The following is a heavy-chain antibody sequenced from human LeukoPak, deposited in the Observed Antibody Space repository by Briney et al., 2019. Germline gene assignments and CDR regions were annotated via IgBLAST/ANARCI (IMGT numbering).Heavy chain of an antibody. Sequence: SETLSLTCAVSGGSIYRSTYYWGWIRQPPGKGLEWIGSIDYVGNTYYNPSLRSRVTISVDTSKDQFSLSLSSVTAADTAVYYCARDKYYGSGSLNWFDPWGQGTLVTVSS. CDR2: IDYVGNT. CDR3: ARDKYYGSGSLNWFDP. CDR1: GGSIYRSTYY. D-gene: IGHD3-10*01. J-gene: IGHJ5*02. V-gene: IGHV4-39*02.